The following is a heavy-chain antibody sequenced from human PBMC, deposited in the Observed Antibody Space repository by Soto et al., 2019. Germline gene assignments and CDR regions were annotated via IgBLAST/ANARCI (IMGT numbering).Heavy chain of an antibody. CDR3: ARLQAAAGDNDLTFDY. CDR2: IEPSDSYT. D-gene: IGHD6-13*01. Sequence: EVQLVQSGAEVKKPGESLRISCKGSGYSFTSYWISWVRQMPGKGLEWVGRIEPSDSYTNYSPSFQGHVTISADKSISTAYLQRSSLKASDTAMYYCARLQAAAGDNDLTFDYWGQGTLVTVSS. V-gene: IGHV5-10-1*01. CDR1: GYSFTSYW. J-gene: IGHJ4*02.